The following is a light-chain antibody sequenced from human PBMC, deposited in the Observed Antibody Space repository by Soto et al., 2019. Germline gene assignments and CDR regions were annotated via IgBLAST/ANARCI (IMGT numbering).Light chain of an antibody. J-gene: IGKJ3*01. CDR1: QSISSW. V-gene: IGKV1-5*01. CDR3: QQYNSYSIT. Sequence: DIQMTQSPSTLSASVGDRVTITCRASQSISSWLAWYQQKPGKAPKLLIYDASSLESGVPSRFSGSGSATEFTLTISSLQPDDFATYYCQQYNSYSITFGPGTKVDIK. CDR2: DAS.